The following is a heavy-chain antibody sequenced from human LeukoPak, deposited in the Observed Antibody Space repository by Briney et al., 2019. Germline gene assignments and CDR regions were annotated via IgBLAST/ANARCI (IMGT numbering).Heavy chain of an antibody. Sequence: GASVKVSCKASGYTFTKYGISWVRQAPGQGLEWMGWISAYNGNTNYAQKFQGRVTMTTETSTKTAYMELRSLTSDDTAVYYCARQLLEWSPKSSYYSYYYMDVWGKGTTVTVSS. D-gene: IGHD3-3*01. CDR3: ARQLLEWSPKSSYYSYYYMDV. V-gene: IGHV1-18*01. CDR1: GYTFTKYG. J-gene: IGHJ6*03. CDR2: ISAYNGNT.